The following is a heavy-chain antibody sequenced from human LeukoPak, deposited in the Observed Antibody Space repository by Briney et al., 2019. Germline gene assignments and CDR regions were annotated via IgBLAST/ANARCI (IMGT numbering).Heavy chain of an antibody. D-gene: IGHD4-11*01. V-gene: IGHV1-69*05. Sequence: SVKVSCKASGSTFSSYAISWVRQAPGQGLEWMGGIIPIFGTANYAQKFQGRVTITTDESTSTAYMELSSLRSEDTAVYYCARGNYVDYYYYYMDVWGKGTTVTVSS. J-gene: IGHJ6*03. CDR2: IIPIFGTA. CDR3: ARGNYVDYYYYYMDV. CDR1: GSTFSSYA.